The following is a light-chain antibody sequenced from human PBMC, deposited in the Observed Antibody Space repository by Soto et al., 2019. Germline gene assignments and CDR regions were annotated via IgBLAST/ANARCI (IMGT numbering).Light chain of an antibody. Sequence: QSVLTQPPSVSGAPGQRVTVSCTGSSSNVGAGYDVHWYQHLPGTAPKLLIYANNNRPSGVPDRFSSSKSGTSASLAISGLQAEDEADYYCQSYDSSLNSRVFGGGTKVTVL. CDR2: ANN. CDR1: SSNVGAGYD. J-gene: IGLJ2*01. CDR3: QSYDSSLNSRV. V-gene: IGLV1-40*01.